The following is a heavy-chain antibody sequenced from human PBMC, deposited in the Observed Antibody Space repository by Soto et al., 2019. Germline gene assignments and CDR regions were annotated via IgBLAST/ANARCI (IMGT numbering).Heavy chain of an antibody. J-gene: IGHJ6*02. CDR2: IIPIFGTA. Sequence: QVQLVQSGAEVKKPGSSVKVSCKASGGTFSSYAISWVRQAPGQGLEWMGGIIPIFGTANYAQKFQGRVTITADESTSTAYMELSSLRSEDTAVYYCARPYSSSWYDYYSYGMDVWGQGTTVTVSS. D-gene: IGHD6-13*01. CDR3: ARPYSSSWYDYYSYGMDV. V-gene: IGHV1-69*01. CDR1: GGTFSSYA.